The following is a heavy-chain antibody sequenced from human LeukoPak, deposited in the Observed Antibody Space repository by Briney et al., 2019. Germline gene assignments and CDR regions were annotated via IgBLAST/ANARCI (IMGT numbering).Heavy chain of an antibody. J-gene: IGHJ4*02. CDR2: SGSGGST. CDR3: AKDFWSGYYPNY. V-gene: IGHV3-23*01. CDR1: GFTFSSYA. D-gene: IGHD3-3*01. Sequence: GGSLRLSCAASGFTFSSYAMSWVRQAPGKGLEWVSGSGSGGSTYYADSVKGRFTISRDNSKNTLFLQMNSLRAEDTAVYYCAKDFWSGYYPNYWGQGTLVTVSS.